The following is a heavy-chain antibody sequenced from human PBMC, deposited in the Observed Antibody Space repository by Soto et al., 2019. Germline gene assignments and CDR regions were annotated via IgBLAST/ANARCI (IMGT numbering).Heavy chain of an antibody. Sequence: QVQLMESGGGVVQPGRSLRLSCAASGFTFSSYGMHWVRQAPGKGLEWVAVISYDGSNKYYADSVKGRFTISRDNSKNTLYLQMNSLRAEDTAVYYCAKDGSSGWDYWGQGTLVTVSS. CDR3: AKDGSSGWDY. V-gene: IGHV3-30*18. CDR2: ISYDGSNK. CDR1: GFTFSSYG. J-gene: IGHJ4*02. D-gene: IGHD6-19*01.